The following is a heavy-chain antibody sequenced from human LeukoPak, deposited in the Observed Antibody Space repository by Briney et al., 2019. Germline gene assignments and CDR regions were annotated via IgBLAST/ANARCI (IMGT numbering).Heavy chain of an antibody. D-gene: IGHD3-3*01. CDR3: AKPLSFDFWSGET. CDR2: ISGSGGST. V-gene: IGHV3-23*01. Sequence: GGSLRLSCAASGFTFSSYAMSWVRQAPGKGLEWVSAISGSGGSTYYADSVKGRFTISRDNSKNTLYLQMDSLRAEDTAVYYCAKPLSFDFWSGETWGQGTMVTVSS. J-gene: IGHJ3*01. CDR1: GFTFSSYA.